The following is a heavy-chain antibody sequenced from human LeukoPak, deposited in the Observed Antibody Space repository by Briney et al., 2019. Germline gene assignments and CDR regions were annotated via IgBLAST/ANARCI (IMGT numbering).Heavy chain of an antibody. Sequence: QTGGSLRLSCEVSGFTFRSYEMNWVRQAPGQGLEWLSVIYSGGSSFYGDSVKGRITVSRDVSKNMMYLQMNNVTAEDTAVYYCASRDSSGYYAPGALDLWGQGTLVTVSS. D-gene: IGHD3-22*01. CDR2: IYSGGSS. CDR1: GFTFRSYE. V-gene: IGHV3-66*02. CDR3: ASRDSSGYYAPGALDL. J-gene: IGHJ3*01.